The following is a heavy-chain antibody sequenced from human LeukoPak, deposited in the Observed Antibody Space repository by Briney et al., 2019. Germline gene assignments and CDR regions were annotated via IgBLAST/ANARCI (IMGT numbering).Heavy chain of an antibody. J-gene: IGHJ4*02. CDR3: AKDPHAYCGGDCYFS. D-gene: IGHD2-21*01. CDR2: ISGSGGST. Sequence: GGSLRLSCAASGFTFSSYAMSWVRQAPGKGLGWVSAISGSGGSTYYVDSVKGRFTISRDNSKNTLYLQMNSLRAEDTAVYYCAKDPHAYCGGDCYFSWGQGTLVTVSS. CDR1: GFTFSSYA. V-gene: IGHV3-23*01.